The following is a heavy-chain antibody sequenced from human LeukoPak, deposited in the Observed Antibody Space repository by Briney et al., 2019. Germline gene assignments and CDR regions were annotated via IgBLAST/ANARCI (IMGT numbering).Heavy chain of an antibody. V-gene: IGHV4-4*02. J-gene: IGHJ3*02. CDR3: ARDGGDILTGYAFDI. D-gene: IGHD3-9*01. CDR2: IYHSGST. Sequence: SGTLSLTCAVSGGSISSSNWWSWVRQPPGKGLEWIGEIYHSGSTNYNPSLKSRVTISVDKPKNQFSLKLSSVTAADTAVYYCARDGGDILTGYAFDIWGQGTMVTVSS. CDR1: GGSISSSNW.